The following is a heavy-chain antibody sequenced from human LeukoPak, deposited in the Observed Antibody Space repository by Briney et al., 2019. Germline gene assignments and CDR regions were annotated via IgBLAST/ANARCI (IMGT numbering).Heavy chain of an antibody. CDR1: GFTFSSYA. CDR3: AKGDRFGTTGTMDV. V-gene: IGHV3-23*01. Sequence: GGSLRLSCAASGFTFSSYAMSWVRQAPGKGLEWVSAISGSGDSTYYADSVKGRITISRDNSKNTLYLQMNSLRAEDTAVYYSAKGDRFGTTGTMDVWGQGTRFPVSS. CDR2: ISGSGDST. D-gene: IGHD1-1*01. J-gene: IGHJ6*02.